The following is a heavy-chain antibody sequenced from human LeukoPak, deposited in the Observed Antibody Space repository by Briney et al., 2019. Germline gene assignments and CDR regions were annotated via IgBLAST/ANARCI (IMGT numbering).Heavy chain of an antibody. V-gene: IGHV4-59*01. CDR1: GGSISSYY. J-gene: IGHJ4*02. D-gene: IGHD1-26*01. CDR2: IYYSGST. Sequence: PSETLSLTCTVSGGSISSYYWSWIRQPPGKGLEWIGYIYYSGSTNYNPSLKSRATISVDTSKNQFSLKLSSVTAADTAVYYCARSGWELPYYDYWGQGTLVTVSS. CDR3: ARSGWELPYYDY.